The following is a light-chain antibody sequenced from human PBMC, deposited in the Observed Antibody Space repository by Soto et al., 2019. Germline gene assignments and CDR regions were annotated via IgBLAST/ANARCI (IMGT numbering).Light chain of an antibody. CDR2: GAS. V-gene: IGKV3-15*01. J-gene: IGKJ5*01. Sequence: EIVLTQSQGTLSASTGERATLSCRARQSVSSNLAWYQQKPGQAPRLLIYGASTRATGIPARFSGSGSGTEFTLTISSLQSEDFAVYYCQQYNNWPPITFGQGTRLEI. CDR1: QSVSSN. CDR3: QQYNNWPPIT.